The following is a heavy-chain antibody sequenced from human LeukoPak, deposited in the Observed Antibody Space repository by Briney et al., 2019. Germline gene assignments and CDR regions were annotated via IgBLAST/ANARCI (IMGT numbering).Heavy chain of an antibody. J-gene: IGHJ6*03. CDR2: INHSGST. CDR1: GGSFSGYY. Sequence: SETLSLTCAVYGGSFSGYYWSWIRQPPGKGLEWIGEINHSGSTNYNPSLKSRVTTSVDTSKNQFSLKLSSVTAADTAVYYCAREKSSGWGYYYYYMDVWGKGTTVTVSS. V-gene: IGHV4-34*01. CDR3: AREKSSGWGYYYYYMDV. D-gene: IGHD6-19*01.